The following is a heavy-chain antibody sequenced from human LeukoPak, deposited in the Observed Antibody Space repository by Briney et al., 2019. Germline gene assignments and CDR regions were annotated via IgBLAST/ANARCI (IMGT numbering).Heavy chain of an antibody. CDR3: ARSPRYYDSSGPLVLFDY. CDR2: IYYSGST. V-gene: IGHV4-39*01. J-gene: IGHJ4*02. D-gene: IGHD3-22*01. Sequence: PSETLSLTCTVSGGSISSSSYSWSWIRQPPGKGLEGIVSIYYSGSTYYNPSLKSRVAISVDTSKNQFSLKLNSVTAADTAVYYCARSPRYYDSSGPLVLFDYWGQGTLVTVSS. CDR1: GGSISSSSYS.